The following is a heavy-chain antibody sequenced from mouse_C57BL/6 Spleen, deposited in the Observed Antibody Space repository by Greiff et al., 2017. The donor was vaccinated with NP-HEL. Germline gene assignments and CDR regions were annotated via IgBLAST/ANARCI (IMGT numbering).Heavy chain of an antibody. CDR2: IRSKSNNYAT. D-gene: IGHD2-3*01. Sequence: EVQRVESGGGLVQPKGSLKLSCAASGFSFNTYAMNWVRQAPGKGLEWVASIRSKSNNYATYYADSVKDRFTISRDDSESMLYLQMNNLKTEDTAMYYCVRQRGDGYYPRAMDYWGQGTSVTVSS. V-gene: IGHV10-1*01. CDR3: VRQRGDGYYPRAMDY. CDR1: GFSFNTYA. J-gene: IGHJ4*01.